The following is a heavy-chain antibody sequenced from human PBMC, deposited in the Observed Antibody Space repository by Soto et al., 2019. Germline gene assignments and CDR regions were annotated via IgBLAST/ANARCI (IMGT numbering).Heavy chain of an antibody. Sequence: EVQLLESGGGLVQPGGSLRLSCSASGFTFTSYAMSWVRQAPGKGLEWVSALSGSGGSTYYADSVKGRFTITRDNSKNTLYLQMNSLRAEDTAVYYCAKERGRRRVFDYWGQGTLVTVSS. CDR2: LSGSGGST. V-gene: IGHV3-23*01. CDR3: AKERGRRRVFDY. CDR1: GFTFTSYA. D-gene: IGHD6-13*01. J-gene: IGHJ4*02.